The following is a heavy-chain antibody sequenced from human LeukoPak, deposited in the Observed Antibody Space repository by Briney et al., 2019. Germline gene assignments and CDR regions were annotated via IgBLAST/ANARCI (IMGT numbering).Heavy chain of an antibody. J-gene: IGHJ3*02. V-gene: IGHV1-3*01. D-gene: IGHD3-10*01. CDR3: ASVLYYYGSGSYPHDAFDI. Sequence: GAAVKVSCKASGYTFTSYAMHWVRQAPGQRLKWMGWINAGKGNTKYSQKFQGRVTITRDTSASTAYMELSSLRSEDTAVYYCASVLYYYGSGSYPHDAFDIWGQGTMVTVSS. CDR2: INAGKGNT. CDR1: GYTFTSYA.